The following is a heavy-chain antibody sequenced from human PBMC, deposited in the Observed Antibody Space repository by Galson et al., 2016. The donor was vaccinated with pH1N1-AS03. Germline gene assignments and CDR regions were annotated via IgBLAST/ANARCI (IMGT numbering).Heavy chain of an antibody. D-gene: IGHD2-2*01. Sequence: QSGAEVKKPGESLKISCKGSGDSFNTYWIGWVRQMPGKGLEWMGIIYPGDSDTRYSPSFQGHVTISADASISTAYLQWSSLKASDTAIYYCARRGHCTRISCYDLDSWGQGTMVTVSS. V-gene: IGHV5-51*03. J-gene: IGHJ4*02. CDR2: IYPGDSDT. CDR1: GDSFNTYW. CDR3: ARRGHCTRISCYDLDS.